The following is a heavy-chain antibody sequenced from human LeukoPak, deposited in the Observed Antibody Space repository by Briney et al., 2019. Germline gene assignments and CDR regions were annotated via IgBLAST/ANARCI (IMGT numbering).Heavy chain of an antibody. D-gene: IGHD1-26*01. CDR1: GASVTTYY. V-gene: IGHV4-59*02. Sequence: SETLSLTCTVSGASVTTYYWSWIRQPPGKGPEWIANVHSSGTTYYNPSLRSRFTISIDTSKNQFSLRLTSVTTADTAVYYCARDIRAVGATLYFDYWGQGTLLTVSS. J-gene: IGHJ4*02. CDR3: ARDIRAVGATLYFDY. CDR2: VHSSGTT.